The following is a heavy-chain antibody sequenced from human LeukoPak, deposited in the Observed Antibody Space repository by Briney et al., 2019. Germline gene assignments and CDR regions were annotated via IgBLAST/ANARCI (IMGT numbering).Heavy chain of an antibody. V-gene: IGHV4-34*01. CDR1: GGSFSGYY. J-gene: IGHJ4*02. Sequence: SETLSLTCAVYGGSFSGYYWSWIRQPPXXXLEWIGEINHSGSTNYNPSLKSRVTISVDTSKNQFSLKLSSVTAADTAVYYCARGRFGSSGWRTAFDYWGQGTLVTVSS. CDR2: INHSGST. D-gene: IGHD6-19*01. CDR3: ARGRFGSSGWRTAFDY.